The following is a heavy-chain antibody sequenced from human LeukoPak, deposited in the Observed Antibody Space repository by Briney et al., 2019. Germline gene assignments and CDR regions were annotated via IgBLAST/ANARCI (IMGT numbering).Heavy chain of an antibody. V-gene: IGHV4-34*01. CDR2: INHSGST. CDR1: GGSFSGYY. D-gene: IGHD3-22*01. Sequence: PSETLSPTCAVYGGSFSGYYWSWIRQPPGKGLEWIGEINHSGSTNYNPSLKSRVTISVDTSKNQFSLKLSSVTAADTAVYYCARLQYYYDSSGHYYFDYWGQGTLVTVSS. CDR3: ARLQYYYDSSGHYYFDY. J-gene: IGHJ4*02.